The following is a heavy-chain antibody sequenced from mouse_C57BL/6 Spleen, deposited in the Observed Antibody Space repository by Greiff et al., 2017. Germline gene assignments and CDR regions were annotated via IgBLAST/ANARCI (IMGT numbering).Heavy chain of an antibody. V-gene: IGHV5-9*01. D-gene: IGHD1-1*01. J-gene: IGHJ3*01. CDR1: GFTFSSYT. CDR2: ISGGGGNT. Sequence: DVKLVESGGGLVKPGGSLKLSCAASGFTFSSYTMSWVRQTPEKRLEWVATISGGGGNTYYPDSVKGRFTISRDNAKNTLYLQMSSLRSEDTALYYCARRSTGDFAYWGQGTLVTVSA. CDR3: ARRSTGDFAY.